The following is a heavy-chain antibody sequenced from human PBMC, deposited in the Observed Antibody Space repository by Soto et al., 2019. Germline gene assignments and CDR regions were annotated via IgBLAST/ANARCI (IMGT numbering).Heavy chain of an antibody. CDR3: AKLPLRLYYFDS. V-gene: IGHV3-23*01. J-gene: IGHJ4*02. Sequence: EVQLLDSGGGLVQPGGSLRLSCVASGFTFSNYAMGWVRQAPGKGLEWVSTISGSSGSTNYADSVKGRFTISRDNSKNTVLLQMNRLRAEDTAVYYCAKLPLRLYYFDSWGQGTLVTVSS. CDR1: GFTFSNYA. CDR2: ISGSSGST.